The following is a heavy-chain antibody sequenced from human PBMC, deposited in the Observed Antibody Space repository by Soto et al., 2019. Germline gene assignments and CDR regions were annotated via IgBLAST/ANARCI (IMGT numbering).Heavy chain of an antibody. CDR1: GGSFSGYY. CDR3: ARHSYYSNPLRFDP. J-gene: IGHJ5*02. D-gene: IGHD4-4*01. Sequence: SETLSLTCAVYGGSFSGYYWSWIRQPPGKGLEWIGEINHSGSTNYNPSLKSRVTISVDTSKNQFSLRLSSVTAAETAVYYCARHSYYSNPLRFDPWGQGTLVTVSS. CDR2: INHSGST. V-gene: IGHV4-34*01.